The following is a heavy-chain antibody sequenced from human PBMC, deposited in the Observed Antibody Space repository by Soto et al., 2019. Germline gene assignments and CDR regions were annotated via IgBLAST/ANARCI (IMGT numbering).Heavy chain of an antibody. CDR1: GFIFSGSG. CDR3: ARWVGGSMYDNSGKYDS. D-gene: IGHD3-22*01. Sequence: QVQLVESGGGVVQPGRSLRLTCAASGFIFSGSGMHWVRQAPGKGLEWVARVANDGIRKYYGDSVKGRFTISRDNAENTLYLQMNSLRAEDTAVYYCARWVGGSMYDNSGKYDSWGQGTLVTVSS. V-gene: IGHV3-30*03. J-gene: IGHJ5*01. CDR2: VANDGIRK.